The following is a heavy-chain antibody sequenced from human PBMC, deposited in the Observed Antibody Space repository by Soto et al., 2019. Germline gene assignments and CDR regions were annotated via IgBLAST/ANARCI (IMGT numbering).Heavy chain of an antibody. V-gene: IGHV4-39*01. D-gene: IGHD2-21*01. Sequence: QLQLLESGPGLVKASETLSLTCSVSGGSISTSRSYWAWIRQPPGKGLEWLANIFDSGSTFYNPSLASRASVSVATSKNEFSLKLRSVTAADTAVYYCARQPTTGDTDLWFDPWGQGTLVTVSS. CDR3: ARQPTTGDTDLWFDP. CDR1: GGSISTSRSY. J-gene: IGHJ5*02. CDR2: IFDSGST.